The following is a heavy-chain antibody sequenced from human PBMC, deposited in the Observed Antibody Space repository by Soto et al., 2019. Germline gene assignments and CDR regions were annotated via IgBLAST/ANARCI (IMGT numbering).Heavy chain of an antibody. V-gene: IGHV1-3*01. Sequence: QVQLVQSGAEVKKPGASVKVSCKASGYTFTSYAMHWVRQAPXQRLEWMGWINAGNGNTKYSQKFQGRVTITRDTSASTAYMEXSXLRSEDTAVYYCARSIVVVTAADYWGQGTLVTVSS. CDR1: GYTFTSYA. CDR3: ARSIVVVTAADY. CDR2: INAGNGNT. D-gene: IGHD2-21*02. J-gene: IGHJ4*02.